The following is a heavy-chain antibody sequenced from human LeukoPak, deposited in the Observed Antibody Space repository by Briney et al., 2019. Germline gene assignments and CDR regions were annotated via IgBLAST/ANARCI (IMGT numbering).Heavy chain of an antibody. J-gene: IGHJ1*01. CDR2: MSPNSGDT. CDR3: VRDPTPYSSGWHWGYFQH. V-gene: IGHV1-8*01. D-gene: IGHD6-19*01. Sequence: ASVKVSCKASGYTFTSYDFNWVRQATGQRPEWMGWMSPNSGDTGYAQKFQGRVTMTTDTSTSTAYMELRSLRSDDTAVYYCVRDPTPYSSGWHWGYFQHWGQGTLVTVSS. CDR1: GYTFTSYD.